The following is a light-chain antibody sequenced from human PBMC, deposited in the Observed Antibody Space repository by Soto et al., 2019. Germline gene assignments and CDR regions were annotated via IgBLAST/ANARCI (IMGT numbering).Light chain of an antibody. CDR2: KAY. J-gene: IGKJ1*01. CDR3: QQYNDYPWT. CDR1: QSISSG. Sequence: DIQMTQSPSTLSASVGDRVTITCRASQSISSGLAWYQQKPGKAPKLLIYKAYSLESGVPSRFSGSGSGTAFTLTISRLQPDYFATYSCQQYNDYPWTFGQGTKVEIK. V-gene: IGKV1-5*03.